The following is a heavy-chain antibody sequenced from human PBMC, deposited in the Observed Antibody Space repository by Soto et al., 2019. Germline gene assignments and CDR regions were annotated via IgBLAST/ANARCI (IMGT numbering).Heavy chain of an antibody. J-gene: IGHJ4*02. CDR1: GFTFSDYY. CDR3: ARGSYYYDSSGYYPFDY. Sequence: GGSLRLSCAASGFTFSDYYMSWIRQAPGKGLEWISYIRSRGDYTSYADSVKGRFTISRDNANNSLYLQMNSLRAEDTAVYYCARGSYYYDSSGYYPFDYWGQGTLVTVSS. V-gene: IGHV3-11*06. D-gene: IGHD3-22*01. CDR2: IRSRGDYT.